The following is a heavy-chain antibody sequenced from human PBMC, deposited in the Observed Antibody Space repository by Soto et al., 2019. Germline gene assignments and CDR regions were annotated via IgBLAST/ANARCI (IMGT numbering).Heavy chain of an antibody. J-gene: IGHJ4*02. D-gene: IGHD3-10*01. CDR1: GITLSDHF. CDR3: ASIRGVMGY. Sequence: EVQLVESGGGLVQPGGSLRLSCAASGITLSDHFIDWVRQAPGKGLDWVGRTKAKAYSYTTEYAASVKGRFTISRDDSYNSVDLQMNSLKSEDTAVYYCASIRGVMGYWGQGTLVTVSS. V-gene: IGHV3-72*01. CDR2: TKAKAYSYTT.